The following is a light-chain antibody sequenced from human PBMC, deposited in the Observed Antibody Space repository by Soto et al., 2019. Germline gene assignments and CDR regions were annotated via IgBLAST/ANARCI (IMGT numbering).Light chain of an antibody. J-gene: IGKJ5*01. CDR2: DAS. V-gene: IGKV3-11*01. CDR3: QQRTDWPTIT. CDR1: QSVRTV. Sequence: EIVLTQSPATLSLSPGERATLSCGASQSVRTVLAWYQQKPSQAPRLLIYDASTRATGVPARFSGSGSGTDFTLTISNLESEDFGVYYCQQRTDWPTITFGQGTRLDIK.